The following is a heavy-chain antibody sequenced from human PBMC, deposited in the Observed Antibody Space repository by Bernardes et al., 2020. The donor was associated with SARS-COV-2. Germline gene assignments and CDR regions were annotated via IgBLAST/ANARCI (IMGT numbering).Heavy chain of an antibody. J-gene: IGHJ3*01. V-gene: IGHV1-8*01. Sequence: AAVKVSCTASGYTFTTYDINWVRQAPGQGLEWMRWMNPKSGNRGYAQKVQGRFVLTRNISINTAYMDLSSLRSDDTAVYYCVRGQGWRGAFDVWGQGTKVSVYS. CDR2: MNPKSGNR. CDR1: GYTFTTYD. CDR3: VRGQGWRGAFDV. D-gene: IGHD1-26*01.